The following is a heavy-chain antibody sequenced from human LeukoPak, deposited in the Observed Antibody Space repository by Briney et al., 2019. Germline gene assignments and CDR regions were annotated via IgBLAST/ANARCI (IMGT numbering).Heavy chain of an antibody. CDR1: GGSISSYY. CDR3: ARDGDGSGSPPFDY. V-gene: IGHV4-34*01. CDR2: INHSGST. J-gene: IGHJ4*02. Sequence: SETLSLTCTVSGGSISSYYWSWIRQPPGKGLEWIGEINHSGSTNYNPSLKSRVTISVDTSKNQFSLKLSSVTAADTAVYYCARDGDGSGSPPFDYWGQGTLVTVSS. D-gene: IGHD3-10*01.